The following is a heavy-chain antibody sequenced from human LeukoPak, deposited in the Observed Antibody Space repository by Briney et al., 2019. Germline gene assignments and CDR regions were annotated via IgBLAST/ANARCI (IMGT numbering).Heavy chain of an antibody. CDR2: ISSSGSTI. Sequence: GGTLRLSCAASGFTFSSYEMNWVRQAPGKGLEWVSYISSSGSTIYYADSVKGRFTISRDNAKNSLYLQMNSLRAEDTAVYYCARDGYNSQGFDYWGQGTLVTVSS. J-gene: IGHJ4*02. D-gene: IGHD5-24*01. CDR3: ARDGYNSQGFDY. CDR1: GFTFSSYE. V-gene: IGHV3-48*03.